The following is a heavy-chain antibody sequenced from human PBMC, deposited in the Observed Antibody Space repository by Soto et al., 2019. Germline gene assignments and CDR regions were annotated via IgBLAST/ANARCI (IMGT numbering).Heavy chain of an antibody. CDR3: ASGYYDILTGRDTKYYFDY. V-gene: IGHV4-39*01. J-gene: IGHJ4*02. Sequence: SETLSLTCTVSGGSISSSSYYWGWIRQPPGKGLEWIGSIYYSGSTYYNPSLKSRVTISVDTSKNQFSLQLSSVTVADTAVYYCASGYYDILTGRDTKYYFDYWGQGALVTVSS. D-gene: IGHD3-9*01. CDR2: IYYSGST. CDR1: GGSISSSSYY.